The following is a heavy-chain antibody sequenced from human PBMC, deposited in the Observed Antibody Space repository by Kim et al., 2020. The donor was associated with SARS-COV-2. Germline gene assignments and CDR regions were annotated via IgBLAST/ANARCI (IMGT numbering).Heavy chain of an antibody. J-gene: IGHJ6*02. D-gene: IGHD3-10*01. CDR1: GYTFTSYA. CDR2: INAGNGNT. CDR3: ARAENVLLWFGELLSTHYYYGMDV. V-gene: IGHV1-3*01. Sequence: ASVKVSCKASGYTFTSYAMHWVRQAPGQRLEWMGCINAGNGNTKYSQKFQGRVTITRDTSASTAYMELSSLRSEDTAVYYCARAENVLLWFGELLSTHYYYGMDVWGQGTTVTVSS.